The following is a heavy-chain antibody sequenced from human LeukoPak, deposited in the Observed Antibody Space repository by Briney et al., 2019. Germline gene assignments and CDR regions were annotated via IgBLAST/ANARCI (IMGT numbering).Heavy chain of an antibody. Sequence: GGSLRLSCAASGFTFSSYSMHWVRQAPGKGLEWVSSISSSSSYIYYADSVKGRFTISRDNAKNSLYLQMNSLRAEDTAVYYCARDHTYYYDSSGHDAFDIWGQGTMVTVSS. J-gene: IGHJ3*02. V-gene: IGHV3-21*01. CDR1: GFTFSSYS. D-gene: IGHD3-22*01. CDR2: ISSSSSYI. CDR3: ARDHTYYYDSSGHDAFDI.